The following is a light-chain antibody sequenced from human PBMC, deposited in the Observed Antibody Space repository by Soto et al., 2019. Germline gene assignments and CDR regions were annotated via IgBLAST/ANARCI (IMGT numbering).Light chain of an antibody. CDR2: AAS. J-gene: IGKJ4*01. CDR3: QQSYSTPLT. Sequence: DIQMTQSPSSLSASVGDRFTITCRASQVIGSDLGCDQQRPGKGPKRLIYAASSLQSGVPSRVSGSGSGTDFTLTISSLQPEDFATYYCQQSYSTPLTFGGGTKVDIK. V-gene: IGKV1-39*01. CDR1: QVIGSD.